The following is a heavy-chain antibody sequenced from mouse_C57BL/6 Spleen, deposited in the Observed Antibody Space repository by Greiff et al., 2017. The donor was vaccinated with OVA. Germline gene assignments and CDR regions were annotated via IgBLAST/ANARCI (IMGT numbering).Heavy chain of an antibody. V-gene: IGHV14-2*01. CDR2: IDPEAGET. CDR3: ARSIYYGSSYWYVDG. CDR1: GFNIKDYY. Sequence: EVQLQQSGAELVKPGASVKLSCTASGFNIKDYYMHWVKQRTEQGLEWIGRIDPEAGETKYAPKFQGKATITADTSSNTAYLQLSSLTSEDTAVYYCARSIYYGSSYWYVDGWGTGTTVTVSS. D-gene: IGHD1-1*01. J-gene: IGHJ1*03.